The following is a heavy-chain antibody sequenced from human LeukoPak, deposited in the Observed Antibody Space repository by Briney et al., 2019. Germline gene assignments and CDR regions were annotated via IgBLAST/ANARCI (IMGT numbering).Heavy chain of an antibody. J-gene: IGHJ4*02. D-gene: IGHD1-26*01. CDR2: INPNSGGT. V-gene: IGHV1-2*02. CDR3: ASWGSGSYYGSTRDFDC. CDR1: GYTFTGYY. Sequence: ASVKVSCKASGYTFTGYYMHWVRQAPGQGLEWMGWINPNSGGTNYAQKFQGRVTMTRDTSISTAYMELSRLRSDDTAVYYCASWGSGSYYGSTRDFDCWGQGTLVTVSS.